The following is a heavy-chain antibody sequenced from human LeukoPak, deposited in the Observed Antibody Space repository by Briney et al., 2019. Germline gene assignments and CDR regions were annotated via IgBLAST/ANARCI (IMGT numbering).Heavy chain of an antibody. CDR1: GFTFISSA. CDR2: IVVVCGKA. CDR3: AALPLGRFGELFHIDY. Sequence: SVKVSCKASGFTFISSAMQWVRQARGQRLEWIGWIVVVCGKANYAQKFQERVTITRDMSTSTAYMDLSSLRSEDTAVYYCAALPLGRFGELFHIDYWGQGTLVTVSS. D-gene: IGHD3-10*01. J-gene: IGHJ4*02. V-gene: IGHV1-58*02.